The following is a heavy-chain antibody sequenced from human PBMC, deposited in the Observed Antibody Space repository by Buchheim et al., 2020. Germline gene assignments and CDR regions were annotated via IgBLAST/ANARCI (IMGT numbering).Heavy chain of an antibody. CDR3: ARGWYSSSWLGY. Sequence: QVQLQQWGAGLLKPSETLSLTCAVYGGSFSGYYWSWIRQPPGKGLEWIGEINHSGSTNYNPSLKSRVTIPVDTSKNQLPLKLGSVTAADTAVYYCARGWYSSSWLGYWGQGTL. D-gene: IGHD6-13*01. V-gene: IGHV4-34*01. CDR1: GGSFSGYY. J-gene: IGHJ4*02. CDR2: INHSGST.